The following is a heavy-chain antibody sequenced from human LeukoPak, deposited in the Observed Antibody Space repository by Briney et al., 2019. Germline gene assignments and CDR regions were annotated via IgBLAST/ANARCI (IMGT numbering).Heavy chain of an antibody. V-gene: IGHV4-61*02. CDR2: IYTSGST. D-gene: IGHD3-10*01. Sequence: SQTLSLTCTVSGGSISSGSYYWSWIRQPAGKGLEWIGRIYTSGSTNYNPSLKSRVTISVDTSKNQFSLKLSSVTAADTAVYYCARDLWFGDDYWGQGTLVTVSS. CDR3: ARDLWFGDDY. J-gene: IGHJ4*02. CDR1: GGSISSGSYY.